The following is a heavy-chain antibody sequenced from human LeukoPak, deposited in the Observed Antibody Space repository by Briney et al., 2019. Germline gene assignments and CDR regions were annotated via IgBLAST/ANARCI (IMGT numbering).Heavy chain of an antibody. V-gene: IGHV1-69*13. CDR2: IIPIYGAA. CDR1: GGSFSRYG. Sequence: ASVKVSCKGSGGSFSRYGISWVRQGPGQGLEWMGGIIPIYGAANYAQKFQGRVTVTADESTTTAYMELRSLRSEDTAVYYCARASTVFWSGPTLYWGQGTLVTVAS. D-gene: IGHD3-3*01. CDR3: ARASTVFWSGPTLY. J-gene: IGHJ4*02.